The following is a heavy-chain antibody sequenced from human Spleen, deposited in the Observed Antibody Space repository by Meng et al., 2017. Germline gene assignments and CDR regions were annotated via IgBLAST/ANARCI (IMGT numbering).Heavy chain of an antibody. CDR1: RYNFPDYW. Sequence: ASVTVSCQPSRYNFPDYWLHWVRRAPGQGLEWMGRIDPKSGDTHYAQRFQGRGTMTGDTSISTAYMELSGLRSDDTAMYYCARDEDISAAGKLFGDYWGQGTLVTVSS. J-gene: IGHJ4*02. CDR2: IDPKSGDT. V-gene: IGHV1-2*06. CDR3: ARDEDISAAGKLFGDY. D-gene: IGHD6-13*01.